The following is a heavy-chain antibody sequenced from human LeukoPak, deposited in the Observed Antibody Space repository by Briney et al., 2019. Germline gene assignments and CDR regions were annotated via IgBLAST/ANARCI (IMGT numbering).Heavy chain of an antibody. D-gene: IGHD6-19*01. CDR3: ARPDSSGWSHAFDI. Sequence: GRSLTLSCAASGFTFSSYEMNWVRQAPGKGLEWVSYISSSGSTIYYADSVKGRFTISRDNAKNSLYLQMNSLRAEDTAVYYCARPDSSGWSHAFDIWGQGTKVTVSS. J-gene: IGHJ3*02. V-gene: IGHV3-48*03. CDR1: GFTFSSYE. CDR2: ISSSGSTI.